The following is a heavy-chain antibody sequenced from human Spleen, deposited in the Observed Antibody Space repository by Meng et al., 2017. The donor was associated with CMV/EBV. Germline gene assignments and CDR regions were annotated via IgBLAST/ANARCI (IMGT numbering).Heavy chain of an antibody. CDR3: AVRGTSPQTQYYYGMDV. D-gene: IGHD2-2*01. V-gene: IGHV3-48*03. CDR2: ISSSGSTI. Sequence: GESLKISCAASGLTFSSYEMNWVRQAPGKGLEWVSYISSSGSTIYYADSVKGRFTISRDNAKNSLYLQINSLRAEDTAVYYCAVRGTSPQTQYYYGMDVWGQGTTVTVSS. CDR1: GLTFSSYE. J-gene: IGHJ6*02.